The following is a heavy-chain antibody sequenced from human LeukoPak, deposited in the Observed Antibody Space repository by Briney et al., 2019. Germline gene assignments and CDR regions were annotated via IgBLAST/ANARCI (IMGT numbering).Heavy chain of an antibody. V-gene: IGHV4-4*07. CDR1: GGSIISDY. J-gene: IGHJ3*02. Sequence: SGTLSLTCTVSGGSIISDYWSWIRQPAGKGLEWIGRISSSGSTNYNPSLKSRVTTSVDTSKNQFSQKLSSVTAADTAVYFCARGSYSYDSSGAFDIWGQGTMVTVSS. D-gene: IGHD3-22*01. CDR2: ISSSGST. CDR3: ARGSYSYDSSGAFDI.